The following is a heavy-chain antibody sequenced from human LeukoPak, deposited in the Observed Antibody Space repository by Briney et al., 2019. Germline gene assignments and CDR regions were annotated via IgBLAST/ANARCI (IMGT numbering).Heavy chain of an antibody. J-gene: IGHJ4*02. CDR2: ISSSSSTI. D-gene: IGHD6-13*01. V-gene: IGHV3-48*01. CDR3: AKGGQSSSWFWAD. Sequence: GGSLRLSCAASGFTFSSYSMNWVRQAPGKGLEWVSYISSSSSTIYYADSVKGRFTISRDNAKNSLYLQMNSLRADDTAVYYCAKGGQSSSWFWADWGQGTLVTVSS. CDR1: GFTFSSYS.